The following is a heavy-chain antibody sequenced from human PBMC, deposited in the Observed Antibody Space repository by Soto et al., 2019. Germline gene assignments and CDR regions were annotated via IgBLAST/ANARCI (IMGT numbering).Heavy chain of an antibody. J-gene: IGHJ4*02. CDR3: AHRVLRTVFGLVTTTAIYFDF. CDR1: GFSLTTSGVG. CDR2: IYWDDDK. V-gene: IGHV2-5*02. Sequence: QITLNESGPTQVKPRQTLTLTCTFSGFSLTTSGVGVGWIRQSPGKAPEWLALIYWDDDKRYSPSLKSRLTITKDTSKIQVVLTMADLDPADKATYYCAHRVLRTVFGLVTTTAIYFDFWGQGTPVAVSS. D-gene: IGHD3-3*01.